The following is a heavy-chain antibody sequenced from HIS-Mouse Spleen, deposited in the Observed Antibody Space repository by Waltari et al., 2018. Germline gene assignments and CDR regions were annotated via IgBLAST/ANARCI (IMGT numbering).Heavy chain of an antibody. Sequence: QVQLVESGGGVVQPGRSLRLSCAASGFTFSSYGMHWVRQAPGTGLEWVAVISYEGSNKYYADSVKGRFTISRDNSKNTLYLQMNSLRAEDTAVYYCAKASSGWLDYWGQGTLVTVSS. V-gene: IGHV3-30*18. D-gene: IGHD6-19*01. CDR2: ISYEGSNK. J-gene: IGHJ4*02. CDR3: AKASSGWLDY. CDR1: GFTFSSYG.